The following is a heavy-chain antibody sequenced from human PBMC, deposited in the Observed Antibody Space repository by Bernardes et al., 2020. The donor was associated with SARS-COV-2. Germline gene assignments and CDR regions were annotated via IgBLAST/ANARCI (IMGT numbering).Heavy chain of an antibody. CDR2: IYYSGRT. D-gene: IGHD3-3*01. Sequence: SETLSLTCTVSGASITNANYYWVWIRQPPGMGLEWFGNIYYSGRTYYNPSLKGRLTMAVDTSKNRFSLRLSSVTAADTAVYYCARLSDYNFWTGTDGYFDLWGRGTLVTVSS. CDR1: GASITNANYY. V-gene: IGHV4-39*01. J-gene: IGHJ2*01. CDR3: ARLSDYNFWTGTDGYFDL.